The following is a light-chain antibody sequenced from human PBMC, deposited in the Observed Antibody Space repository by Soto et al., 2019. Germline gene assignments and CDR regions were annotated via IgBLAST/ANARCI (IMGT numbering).Light chain of an antibody. V-gene: IGLV2-11*01. Sequence: QSALTQPRSVSGSPGQSVTISCTGTSSDVGAYNYVSWYQQHPGKAPKFMIYDVNKRPSGVPDRFSGSKSGNTASLTISGLQADDEADYYCCSYAGTYTYVFGTGTKSPS. CDR3: CSYAGTYTYV. CDR1: SSDVGAYNY. J-gene: IGLJ1*01. CDR2: DVN.